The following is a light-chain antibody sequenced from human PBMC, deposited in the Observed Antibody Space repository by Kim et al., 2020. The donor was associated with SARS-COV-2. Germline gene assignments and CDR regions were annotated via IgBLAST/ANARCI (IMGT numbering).Light chain of an antibody. Sequence: ATVGDRVTITCGASQDIANSLAWYQQKAGKVPNLLIYAASTLQSGDPSRFSGSGSGTQFTLTIGSLQTEDVATYYGQKYNSAPWTYGPGTKVDIK. CDR2: AAS. J-gene: IGKJ1*01. V-gene: IGKV1-27*01. CDR1: QDIANS. CDR3: QKYNSAPWT.